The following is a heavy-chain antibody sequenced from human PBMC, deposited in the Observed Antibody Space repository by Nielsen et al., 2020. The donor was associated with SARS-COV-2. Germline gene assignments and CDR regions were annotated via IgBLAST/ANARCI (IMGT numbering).Heavy chain of an antibody. Sequence: GESLKISCAASGFTFSSYAMSWVRQAPGKGLEWVSAISGSGASTYYADSVKGRFTISRDNSKNTLYLQMNSLRAEDTAVYYCAKAPYGSRRQIDYWGQGTLVTVSS. CDR3: AKAPYGSRRQIDY. CDR2: ISGSGAST. CDR1: GFTFSSYA. J-gene: IGHJ4*02. D-gene: IGHD3-10*01. V-gene: IGHV3-23*01.